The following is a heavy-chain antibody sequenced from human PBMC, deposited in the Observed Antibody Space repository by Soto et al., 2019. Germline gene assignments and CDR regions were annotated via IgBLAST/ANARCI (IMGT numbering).Heavy chain of an antibody. Sequence: EVQLVESGGGLVQPGGSLRLSCAASGFTFSDHYMDWVRQAPGEGLEWVGRTRNKANSYTTEYAASVKGRFTISRDDSKNSLYLQMNSLKSEDTAVYYCARGHWGNDYWGQGTLVTVSS. CDR2: TRNKANSYTT. CDR1: GFTFSDHY. J-gene: IGHJ4*02. D-gene: IGHD7-27*01. CDR3: ARGHWGNDY. V-gene: IGHV3-72*01.